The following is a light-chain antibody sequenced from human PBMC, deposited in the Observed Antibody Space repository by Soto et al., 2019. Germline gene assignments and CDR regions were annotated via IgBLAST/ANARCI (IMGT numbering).Light chain of an antibody. J-gene: IGKJ3*01. CDR3: MQGTHLS. V-gene: IGKV2-30*01. CDR1: QSLAYSDGNTN. CDR2: EFS. Sequence: DVVMPQSPLSLAAALGQPAAISCMSSQSLAYSDGNTNLNRFQQRPGQSTGRVIYEFSNRDTGVPDIVGGSGSCADLTLNIRRVEAEDVGVYYCMQGTHLSFGPGTKVDIK.